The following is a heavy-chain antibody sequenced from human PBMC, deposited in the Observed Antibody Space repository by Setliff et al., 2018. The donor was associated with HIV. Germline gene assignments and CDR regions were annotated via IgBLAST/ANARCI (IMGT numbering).Heavy chain of an antibody. Sequence: WASVKVSCKASGGTFSDFRITWVRQAPGQGLEWMGWISPHNGDRKIPQRFRGRVTTTRDTSISTVYMELSGLTSDDTAVYFCARQLSNSLDHWGQGTPVTVSS. V-gene: IGHV1-2*02. D-gene: IGHD1-1*01. CDR3: ARQLSNSLDH. CDR2: ISPHNGDR. J-gene: IGHJ4*02. CDR1: GGTFSDFR.